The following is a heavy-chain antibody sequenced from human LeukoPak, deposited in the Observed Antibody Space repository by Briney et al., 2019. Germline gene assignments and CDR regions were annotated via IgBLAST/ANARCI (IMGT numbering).Heavy chain of an antibody. D-gene: IGHD3-16*01. CDR2: IYHTGST. CDR3: ARGPLGGESFDI. Sequence: ASETLSLTCTVSGGSLSNHYWNWIRHPAGTGLEYIGRIYHTGSTNYNPSLKSRVTSSVDTSNNQFSLNLTSVTAADTAVYYCARGPLGGESFDIWGQGTMVTVSS. CDR1: GGSLSNHY. V-gene: IGHV4-4*07. J-gene: IGHJ3*02.